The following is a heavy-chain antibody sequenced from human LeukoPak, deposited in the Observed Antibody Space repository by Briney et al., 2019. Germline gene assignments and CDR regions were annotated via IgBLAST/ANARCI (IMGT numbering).Heavy chain of an antibody. CDR1: GFTFSASA. CDR2: ISSSGGST. D-gene: IGHD1-1*01. Sequence: GGSLRLSCAASGFTFSASAMNWVRQAPGKGLEWVSGISSSGGSTYYADSVKGRFTISRDNFKNTLYLQMSSLRAEDTAVYYCARSRVGTGGVFDYWGQGTLVTVSS. V-gene: IGHV3-23*01. CDR3: ARSRVGTGGVFDY. J-gene: IGHJ4*02.